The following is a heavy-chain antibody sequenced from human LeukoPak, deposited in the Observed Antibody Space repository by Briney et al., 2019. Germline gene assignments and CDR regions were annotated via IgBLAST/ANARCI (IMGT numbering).Heavy chain of an antibody. V-gene: IGHV1-8*01. J-gene: IGHJ6*02. CDR2: MNPNSGNT. D-gene: IGHD6-13*01. CDR1: GYTFISYD. CDR3: TRVPRTAVGV. Sequence: GASVKVSCKASGYTFISYDINWVRQATGQGLEWMGYMNPNSGNTRYAQKFQGRVTMTRNTSISTAYMELSSLRSEDTAVYYCTRVPRTAVGVWGQGTTVTVSS.